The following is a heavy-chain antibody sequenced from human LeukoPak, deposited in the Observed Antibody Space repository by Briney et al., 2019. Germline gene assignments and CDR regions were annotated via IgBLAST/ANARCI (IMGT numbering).Heavy chain of an antibody. CDR1: GFTQNA. V-gene: IGHV3-23*01. CDR2: ISRSGGNS. CDR3: ARQDRYRYYYDSSGHISH. Sequence: GGSLRLSCEASGFTQNAMGWVRQAPGKGLEWVASISRSGGNSHYADSVKGRFTISRDNSKNTLYLQMNSLRAEDTAVYYCARQDRYRYYYDSSGHISHWGQGTLVTVSS. J-gene: IGHJ1*01. D-gene: IGHD3-22*01.